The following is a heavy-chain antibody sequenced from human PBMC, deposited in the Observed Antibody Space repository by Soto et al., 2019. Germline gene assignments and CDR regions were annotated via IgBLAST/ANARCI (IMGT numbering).Heavy chain of an antibody. CDR1: GYTFTGYY. V-gene: IGHV1-2*04. CDR3: ARDGRRGPINAFDI. Sequence: ASVKVSCKASGYTFTGYYMHWVRQAPGQGLEWMGWVNPNSGGTNYAQKFQGWVTMTRDTSISTAYMELSRLRSDDTAVYYCARDGRRGPINAFDIWGQGTMVTVSS. D-gene: IGHD1-1*01. J-gene: IGHJ3*02. CDR2: VNPNSGGT.